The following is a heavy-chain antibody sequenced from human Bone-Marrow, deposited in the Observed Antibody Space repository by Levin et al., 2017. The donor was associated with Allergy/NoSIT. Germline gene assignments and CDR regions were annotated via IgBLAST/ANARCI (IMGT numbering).Heavy chain of an antibody. V-gene: IGHV4-4*02. CDR3: ARSHWKYKGDCRGGNCRSDSFDI. CDR2: IYHSGTA. J-gene: IGHJ3*02. D-gene: IGHD2-15*01. Sequence: PSETLSLTCAVSGGYISINSWWNWVRQPPGKGLEWIGEIYHSGTANYNPSPRSRVTISVDKSKNQFSLELTSVTAAATALYYCARSHWKYKGDCRGGNCRSDSFDIWGRGTLVSASS. CDR1: GGYISINSW.